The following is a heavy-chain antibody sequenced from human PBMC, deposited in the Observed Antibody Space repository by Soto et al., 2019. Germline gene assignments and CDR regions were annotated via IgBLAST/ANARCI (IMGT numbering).Heavy chain of an antibody. V-gene: IGHV4-59*01. CDR3: ARERTNYDFWSGYYRGPYYYYYGMDV. D-gene: IGHD3-3*01. Sequence: SETLSLTCTVSGGSISSYYWSWIRQPPGKGLEWIGYIYYSGSTNYNPSLKSRVTISVDTSKNQFSLKLSSVTAADTAVYYCARERTNYDFWSGYYRGPYYYYYGMDVWSQGTTVTVSS. CDR2: IYYSGST. CDR1: GGSISSYY. J-gene: IGHJ6*02.